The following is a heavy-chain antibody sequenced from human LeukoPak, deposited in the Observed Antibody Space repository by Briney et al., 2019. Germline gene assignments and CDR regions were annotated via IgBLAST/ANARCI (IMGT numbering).Heavy chain of an antibody. CDR1: GFTFTIFG. Sequence: GGSLRLSCAASGFTFTIFGLNWVRQAPGKGPEWVSSISSSSSYIYYADSVKGRFTISRDNAKNSLYLQLNSLRAEDTAVYYCARATLDSSGPYFDYWGQGTLVTVSS. CDR3: ARATLDSSGPYFDY. D-gene: IGHD3-22*01. J-gene: IGHJ4*02. V-gene: IGHV3-21*01. CDR2: ISSSSSYI.